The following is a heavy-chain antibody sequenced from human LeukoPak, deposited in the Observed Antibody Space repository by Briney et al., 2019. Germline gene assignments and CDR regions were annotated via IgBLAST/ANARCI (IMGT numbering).Heavy chain of an antibody. CDR1: GGSISSSNW. J-gene: IGHJ6*03. V-gene: IGHV4-4*02. CDR2: IFHSGST. D-gene: IGHD1-26*01. CDR3: ARHFTGATPYYMDV. Sequence: SETLSLTCAVSGGSISSSNWWSWVRQPPGRGLEWIGEIFHSGSTNYNPSLKSRVTISVDKSKNQFSLKLSSVTAADTAVYYCARHFTGATPYYMDVWGKGTTVTISS.